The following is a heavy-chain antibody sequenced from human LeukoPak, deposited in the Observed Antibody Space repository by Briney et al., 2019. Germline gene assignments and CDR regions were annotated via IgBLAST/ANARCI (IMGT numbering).Heavy chain of an antibody. CDR1: GFTFSSYE. D-gene: IGHD3-3*02. CDR2: ITSSGGTV. CDR3: ARGGPSRPLAR. V-gene: IGHV3-48*03. Sequence: PGGSLRLSCAASGFTFSSYEMNWVRQAPGKGLEWVSYITSSGGTVYYADPVKGRFTISRDNAKNSLYLQMNSLRAEDTAVYYCARGGPSRPLARWGQGTLVTVSS. J-gene: IGHJ4*02.